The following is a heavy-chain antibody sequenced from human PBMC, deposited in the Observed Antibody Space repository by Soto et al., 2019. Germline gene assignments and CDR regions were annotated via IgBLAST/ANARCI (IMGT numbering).Heavy chain of an antibody. D-gene: IGHD6-19*01. CDR1: GFTFDDYA. CDR2: ISWNSGSI. Sequence: EVQLVESGGGLVQPGRSLRLSCAASGFTFDDYAMHWVRQAPGKGLEWVSGISWNSGSIGYADSVKGRFTISRDNAKNSLYLQMNSLRAEDTALYYCAKDISYTYSSGWLGYWGQGTLVTVSS. CDR3: AKDISYTYSSGWLGY. V-gene: IGHV3-9*01. J-gene: IGHJ4*02.